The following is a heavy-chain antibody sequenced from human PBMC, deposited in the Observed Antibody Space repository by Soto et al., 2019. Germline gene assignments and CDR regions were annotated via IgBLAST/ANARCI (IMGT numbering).Heavy chain of an antibody. V-gene: IGHV3-15*01. CDR1: GFTFSNAW. CDR3: TTEYYYDSSGYYPMAI. J-gene: IGHJ3*02. CDR2: IKSKTDGGTT. Sequence: GGSLRLSCAASGFTFSNAWMSWVRQAPGKGLEWVGRIKSKTDGGTTDYAAPVKGRFTISRDDSKNTLYLQMNSLKTEDTAVYYCTTEYYYDSSGYYPMAIWGQGTMVTVSS. D-gene: IGHD3-22*01.